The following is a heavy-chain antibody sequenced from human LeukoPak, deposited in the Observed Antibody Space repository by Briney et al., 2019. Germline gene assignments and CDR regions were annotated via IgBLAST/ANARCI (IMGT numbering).Heavy chain of an antibody. J-gene: IGHJ4*02. D-gene: IGHD6-13*01. V-gene: IGHV4-39*01. Sequence: PSETLSLTCTVSGGSISSSSYSWGWIRQPPGKGLEWIGVIYHSGGTYYNPSLKSRLTMSVDTSKNQFSLKLSSVAATDTAVYYCASLIAAGYFDHWGQGTLVTVSS. CDR2: IYHSGGT. CDR3: ASLIAAGYFDH. CDR1: GGSISSSSYS.